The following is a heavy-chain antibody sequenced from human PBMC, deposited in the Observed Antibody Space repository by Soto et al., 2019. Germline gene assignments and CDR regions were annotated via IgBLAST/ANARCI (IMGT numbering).Heavy chain of an antibody. CDR3: AKGGPRSGYYYGASNYYYYMDV. J-gene: IGHJ6*03. CDR1: GFTFDDYA. CDR2: ISWNSGSI. Sequence: GGSLRLSCAASGFTFDDYAMHWVRQAPGKGLEWVSGISWNSGSIGYADSVKGRFTISRDNAKNSLYLQMNSLRAEDTALYYCAKGGPRSGYYYGASNYYYYMDVWGKGTTVTVSS. V-gene: IGHV3-9*01. D-gene: IGHD3-22*01.